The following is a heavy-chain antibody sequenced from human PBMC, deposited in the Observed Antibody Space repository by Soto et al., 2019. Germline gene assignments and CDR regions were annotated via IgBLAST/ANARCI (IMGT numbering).Heavy chain of an antibody. CDR3: AKDVVVVPAAHFDY. D-gene: IGHD2-2*01. CDR1: GFTFSSYA. J-gene: IGHJ4*02. V-gene: IGHV3-23*01. CDR2: ISGSGGST. Sequence: PGGSLRLSCAASGFTFSSYAMIWVRQAPGKGLEWVSAISGSGGSTYYADSVKGRFTISRDNSKNTLYLQMNSLRAEDTAVYYCAKDVVVVPAAHFDYWGQGTLVTVSS.